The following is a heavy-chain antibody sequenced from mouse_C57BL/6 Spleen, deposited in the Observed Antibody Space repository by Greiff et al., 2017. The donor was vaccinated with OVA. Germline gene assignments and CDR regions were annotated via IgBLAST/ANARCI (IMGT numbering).Heavy chain of an antibody. J-gene: IGHJ4*01. CDR1: GYSITSGYY. CDR3: ARGYYSTSMDY. CDR2: ISYDGSN. D-gene: IGHD2-5*01. Sequence: EVHLLESGPGLVKPSQSLSLTCSVTGYSITSGYYWNWIRQFPGNKLEWMGYISYDGSNNYNPSLKNRISITRDTSKNQFFLKLNSVTTEDTATYYCARGYYSTSMDYWGQGTSVTVSS. V-gene: IGHV3-6*01.